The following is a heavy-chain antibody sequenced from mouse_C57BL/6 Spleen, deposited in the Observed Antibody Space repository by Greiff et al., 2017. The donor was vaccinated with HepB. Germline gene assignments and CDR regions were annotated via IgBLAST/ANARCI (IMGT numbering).Heavy chain of an antibody. CDR3: ARRRPDV. Sequence: EVKLMESGPVLVKPGASVKMSCKASGYTFTDYYMNWVKQSHGKSLEWIGVINPYNGGTSYNQKFKGKATLTVDKSSSTAYMELNSLTSEDSAVYYCARRRPDVWGTGTTVTVSS. V-gene: IGHV1-19*01. CDR2: INPYNGGT. CDR1: GYTFTDYY. J-gene: IGHJ1*03.